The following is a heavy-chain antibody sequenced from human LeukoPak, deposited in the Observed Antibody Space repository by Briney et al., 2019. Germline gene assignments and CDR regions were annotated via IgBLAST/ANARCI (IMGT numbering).Heavy chain of an antibody. CDR3: ARHGDSGRYYFDY. J-gene: IGHJ4*02. D-gene: IGHD1-26*01. Sequence: SETLSLTCTVSGVSISSSNSYWGWIRQPPGKGLEWIGEINHSGSTNYNPSLKSRVTISVDTSKNQFSLKLSSVTAADTAVYYCARHGDSGRYYFDYWGQGTLVTVSS. V-gene: IGHV4-39*01. CDR2: INHSGST. CDR1: GVSISSSNSY.